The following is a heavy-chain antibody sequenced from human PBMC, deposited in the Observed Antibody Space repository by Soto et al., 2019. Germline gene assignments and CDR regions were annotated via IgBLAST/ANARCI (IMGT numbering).Heavy chain of an antibody. CDR3: ARDPYYYDSSGYYSGYYYGMDV. CDR1: GGTFSSYA. Sequence: SVKVSCKASGGTFSSYAISWVRQAPGQGLEWMGGIIPIFGTANYAQKFQGRVTITADESTSTAYMELSSLRSEDTAVYYCARDPYYYDSSGYYSGYYYGMDVWGQGTTVTVSS. V-gene: IGHV1-69*13. CDR2: IIPIFGTA. J-gene: IGHJ6*02. D-gene: IGHD3-22*01.